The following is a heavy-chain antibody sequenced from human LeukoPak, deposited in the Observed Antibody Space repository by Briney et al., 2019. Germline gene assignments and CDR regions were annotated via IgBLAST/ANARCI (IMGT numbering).Heavy chain of an antibody. J-gene: IGHJ4*02. V-gene: IGHV4-59*01. CDR2: IYYSGST. Sequence: SETLSLTCTVSGGSISSYYWSWIRQPPGKGLEWIGYIYYSGSTNYNPSLKSRVTISVDTSKNQFSLKLSSVTAADTAVYYCARAEAHYDTTTYFDYWGQGTLVTVSS. CDR1: GGSISSYY. D-gene: IGHD3-9*01. CDR3: ARAEAHYDTTTYFDY.